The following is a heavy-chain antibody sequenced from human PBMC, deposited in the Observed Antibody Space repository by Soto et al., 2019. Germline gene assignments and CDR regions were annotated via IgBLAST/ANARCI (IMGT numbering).Heavy chain of an antibody. D-gene: IGHD2-21*02. V-gene: IGHV1-46*01. CDR2: INPTVGST. CDR3: AREVNTVIMPGDTEDYSGLDV. Sequence: ASVKVSCKASGYVFSSSFVHWLREAAGQGLEWMAMINPTVGSTSYAHNFQGRIAVTRDTSTATVYLDLSSLRSADTAIYYCAREVNTVIMPGDTEDYSGLDVWGQGTTVTVSS. CDR1: GYVFSSSF. J-gene: IGHJ6*02.